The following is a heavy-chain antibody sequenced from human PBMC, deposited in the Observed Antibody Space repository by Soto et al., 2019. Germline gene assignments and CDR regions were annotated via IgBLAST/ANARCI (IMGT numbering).Heavy chain of an antibody. CDR3: ASSSSSSDFDY. V-gene: IGHV1-3*01. CDR1: GYTFTSYA. Sequence: AAVKVSCKASGYTFTSYAMHWVRQAPGQRLEWMGWINAGNGNTKYSQKFQGRVSITRDTSASTAYMELSSLRSEDTAVYYCASSSSSSDFDYWGQGTLVTVSS. D-gene: IGHD6-6*01. J-gene: IGHJ4*02. CDR2: INAGNGNT.